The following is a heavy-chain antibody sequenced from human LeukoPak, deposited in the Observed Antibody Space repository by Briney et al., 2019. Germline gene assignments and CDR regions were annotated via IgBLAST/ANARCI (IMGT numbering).Heavy chain of an antibody. D-gene: IGHD3-22*01. CDR1: GFTVSSNY. Sequence: GGSLRLSCAASGFTVSSNYMSWVRQAPGKGLEWGSVIYSGGSTYYADSVKGRFTISRDNSKNTLYLQMNSLRAEDTAVYYCASTEYYYDSSGYRLDYWGQGTLVTVSS. CDR2: IYSGGST. J-gene: IGHJ4*02. CDR3: ASTEYYYDSSGYRLDY. V-gene: IGHV3-53*01.